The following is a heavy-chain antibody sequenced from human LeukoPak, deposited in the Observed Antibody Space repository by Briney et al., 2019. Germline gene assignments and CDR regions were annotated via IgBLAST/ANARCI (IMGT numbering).Heavy chain of an antibody. D-gene: IGHD6-13*01. CDR1: GFTFSDYY. J-gene: IGHJ6*02. V-gene: IGHV3-11*01. Sequence: PGGSLRLSCAASGFTFSDYYLSWIRQAPGKGLEWVSYISSSGSTIYYADSVKGRFTISRDNAKNSLYLQMNSLRAEDTGVYYCARDQNPDSSTWHGTYYYYAMDVWGQGTTVTVSS. CDR2: ISSSGSTI. CDR3: ARDQNPDSSTWHGTYYYYAMDV.